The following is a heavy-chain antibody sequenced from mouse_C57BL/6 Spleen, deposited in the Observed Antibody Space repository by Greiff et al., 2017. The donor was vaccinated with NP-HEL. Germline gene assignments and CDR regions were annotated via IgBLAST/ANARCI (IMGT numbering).Heavy chain of an antibody. CDR2: ISDGGSCT. J-gene: IGHJ3*01. CDR3: ARAGYDYDGAWFAY. CDR1: GFTFSSYA. D-gene: IGHD2-4*01. V-gene: IGHV5-4*03. Sequence: EVNVVESGGGLVKPGGSLKLSCAASGFTFSSYAMSWVRQTPEKRLEWVATISDGGSCTYYPDNVKGRFTISRDNAKNNLYLQMSHLKSEDTAMYYCARAGYDYDGAWFAYWGQGTLVTVSA.